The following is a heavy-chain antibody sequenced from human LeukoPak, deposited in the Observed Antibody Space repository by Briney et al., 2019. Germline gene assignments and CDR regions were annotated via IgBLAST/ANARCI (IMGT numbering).Heavy chain of an antibody. J-gene: IGHJ4*02. V-gene: IGHV4-38-2*02. Sequence: PSEPLSLTCTVSGYSISRGNHWGWIRQPPGKGLEWIGSIYHSGSTYYNPSLKSRVTISVDTSKNQFSLKLTSVTAADTAVYYCARGPLIRPIDYWGQGTLVTVSS. D-gene: IGHD3-10*01. CDR1: GYSISRGNH. CDR2: IYHSGST. CDR3: ARGPLIRPIDY.